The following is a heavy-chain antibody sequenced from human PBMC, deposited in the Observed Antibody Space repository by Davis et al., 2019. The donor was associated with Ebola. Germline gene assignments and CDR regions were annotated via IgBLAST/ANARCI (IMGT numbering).Heavy chain of an antibody. CDR3: ARDVGRYCGGDCYWNF. V-gene: IGHV1-18*01. J-gene: IGHJ4*02. CDR1: GYTFTSYG. Sequence: ALVKVSCKASGYTFTSYGISWVRQAPGQGLEWMGWISAYNGNTIYAEKLQGRVTMITDTSTSTAYMELRSLRYDDTAVYYCARDVGRYCGGDCYWNFWGQGTLVTVSS. CDR2: ISAYNGNT. D-gene: IGHD2-21*02.